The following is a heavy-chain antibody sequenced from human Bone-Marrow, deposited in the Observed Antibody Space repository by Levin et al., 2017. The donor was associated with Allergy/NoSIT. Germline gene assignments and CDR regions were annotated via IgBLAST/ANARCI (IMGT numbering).Heavy chain of an antibody. CDR1: GGSISTGGFS. CDR2: IYHSGLT. D-gene: IGHD2/OR15-2a*01. J-gene: IGHJ4*02. Sequence: SETLSLTCAVSGGSISTGGFSWNWIRHFPGKGLEWMGYIYHSGLTYYNPSLKSRITMSIDGSRNLFSLMLTSVTAADTAMYYCARAAVPASSYFDYWGLGTLVTVSS. V-gene: IGHV4-30-2*06. CDR3: ARAAVPASSYFDY.